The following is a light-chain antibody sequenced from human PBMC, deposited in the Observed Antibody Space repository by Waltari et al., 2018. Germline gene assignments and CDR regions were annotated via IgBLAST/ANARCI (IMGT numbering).Light chain of an antibody. Sequence: CRASQSVTSISLAWYQQKPGQAPRLLIYSTSSRATDFSDRFSGSGSGTDFILTINRLEPEDSAVYHCQQYDGSAVTFGGGTRVEIK. CDR3: QQYDGSAVT. CDR2: STS. V-gene: IGKV3-20*01. CDR1: QSVTSIS. J-gene: IGKJ4*01.